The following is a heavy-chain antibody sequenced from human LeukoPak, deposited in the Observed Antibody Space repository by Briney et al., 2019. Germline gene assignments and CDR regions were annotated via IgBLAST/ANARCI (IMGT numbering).Heavy chain of an antibody. CDR3: AKARYYDSIDY. V-gene: IGHV3-23*01. D-gene: IGHD3-22*01. J-gene: IGHJ4*02. CDR1: GFTFDDYV. CDR2: ISGSGANT. Sequence: GGSLRLSCAASGFTFDDYVMHWVRQAPGKGLEWVSSISGSGANTYYADAVKGRFTVSRDTSKNTLYLQMSSLRAEDTAVYYCAKARYYDSIDYWGQGTLVTVSS.